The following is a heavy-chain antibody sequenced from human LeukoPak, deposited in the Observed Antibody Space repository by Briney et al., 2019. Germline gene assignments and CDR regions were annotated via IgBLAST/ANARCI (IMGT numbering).Heavy chain of an antibody. Sequence: SVKVSCKASGGTFSSYAISWVRQAPGQGLEWMGGIIPIFGTANYAQKFQGRVTITADESTSTAYMELSSLRSEDTAVYYCARVRYCSSTSRYLSDYWGQGTLVTVSS. CDR2: IIPIFGTA. CDR3: ARVRYCSSTSRYLSDY. J-gene: IGHJ4*02. CDR1: GGTFSSYA. D-gene: IGHD2-2*01. V-gene: IGHV1-69*01.